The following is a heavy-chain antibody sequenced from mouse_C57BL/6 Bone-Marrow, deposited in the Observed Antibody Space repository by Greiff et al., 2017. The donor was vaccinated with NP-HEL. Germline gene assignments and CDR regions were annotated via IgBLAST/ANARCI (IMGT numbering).Heavy chain of an antibody. CDR3: TTFYGKSPPYWYFDV. J-gene: IGHJ1*03. V-gene: IGHV14-4*01. D-gene: IGHD2-1*01. Sequence: EVQLQQSGAELVRPGASVKLSCTASGFNIKDDYMHWVKQRPEQGLEWIGWIDPENGDTEYASKFQGKATITADTSSNTAYLQLSSLTSEDTAVYYCTTFYGKSPPYWYFDVWGTGTTVTVSS. CDR2: IDPENGDT. CDR1: GFNIKDDY.